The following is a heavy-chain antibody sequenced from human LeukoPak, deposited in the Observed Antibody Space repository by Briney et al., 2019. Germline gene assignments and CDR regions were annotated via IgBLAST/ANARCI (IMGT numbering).Heavy chain of an antibody. Sequence: SVKVSCKASGFTFTSSAMQWVRQARGQRLEWIGWIVVGSGNTNYAQKFQERVTITRDMSTSTAYMELSSLRAEDTAVYYCAKEVGSGGYCSGGSCYGPDIWGQGTMVTVSS. J-gene: IGHJ3*02. CDR3: AKEVGSGGYCSGGSCYGPDI. CDR2: IVVGSGNT. V-gene: IGHV1-58*02. D-gene: IGHD2-15*01. CDR1: GFTFTSSA.